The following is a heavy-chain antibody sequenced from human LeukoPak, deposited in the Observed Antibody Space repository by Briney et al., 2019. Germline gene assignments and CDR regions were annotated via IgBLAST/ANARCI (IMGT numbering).Heavy chain of an antibody. CDR2: INHSGST. CDR1: GGSFSGYY. D-gene: IGHD2-2*01. V-gene: IGHV4-34*01. Sequence: ASETLSLTCAVYGGSFSGYYWSWIRQPPGKGREWIGEINHSGSTNYNPSLKSRVTISVDTSKNQFSLKLSSVTAADTAVYYCARGRRCLDYWGQGTLVTVSS. J-gene: IGHJ4*02. CDR3: ARGRRCLDY.